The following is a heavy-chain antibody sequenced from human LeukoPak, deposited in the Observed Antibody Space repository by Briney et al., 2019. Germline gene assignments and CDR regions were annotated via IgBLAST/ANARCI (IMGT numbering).Heavy chain of an antibody. CDR3: ARHGRWELDS. V-gene: IGHV5-51*01. CDR1: GYNFAKSW. D-gene: IGHD1-26*01. Sequence: GESLKISCKASGYNFAKSWIAWVRQTPRKGLEWMGIIYPGDSDTKYNPSFQGQFIILADKSITTAYLQWTSLKDSDTAIYYCARHGRWELDSWGQGTPVTVSS. J-gene: IGHJ4*02. CDR2: IYPGDSDT.